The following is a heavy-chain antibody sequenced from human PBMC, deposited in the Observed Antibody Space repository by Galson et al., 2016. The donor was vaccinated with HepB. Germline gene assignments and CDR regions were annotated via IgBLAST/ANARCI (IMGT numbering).Heavy chain of an antibody. J-gene: IGHJ5*02. CDR2: ISWNGDNI. CDR1: GFSFDEFA. D-gene: IGHD3-16*01. V-gene: IGHV3-9*01. Sequence: SLRLSCAASGFSFDEFAMHWVRQAPGKGLEWVSRISWNGDNIAYADSVKGRFTISRDNAKTSLSLQMNSLRTDDTAFYYCTKDSGAGGSGWFDPWGQGTLVTVSS. CDR3: TKDSGAGGSGWFDP.